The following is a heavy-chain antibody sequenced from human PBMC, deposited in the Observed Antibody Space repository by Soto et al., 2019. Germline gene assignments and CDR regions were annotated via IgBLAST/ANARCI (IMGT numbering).Heavy chain of an antibody. J-gene: IGHJ6*02. Sequence: QVQLVQSGAEVKEPGASVKVSCKASGYTFTNYYMHWVRQAPGQGLERMGRINPSGGKTGYTQKLQGRVNKTRDTSTSTVYKERSSLRSEDAAVYYCARVFMAGLGLRYFYYYGMDAWGQGTTVTVSS. CDR1: GYTFTNYY. V-gene: IGHV1-46*04. CDR2: INPSGGKT. D-gene: IGHD3-16*01. CDR3: ARVFMAGLGLRYFYYYGMDA.